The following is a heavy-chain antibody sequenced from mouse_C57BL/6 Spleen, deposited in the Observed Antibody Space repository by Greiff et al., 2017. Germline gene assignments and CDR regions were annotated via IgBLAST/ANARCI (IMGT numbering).Heavy chain of an antibody. D-gene: IGHD1-1*01. CDR3: ARPDYYGSRDFDY. Sequence: VKLVESGAELVKPGASVKISCKASGYAFSSYWMNWVKQRPGKGLEWIGQIYPGDGDTNYNGKFKGKATLTADKSSSTAYMQLSSLTSEDSAVYFCARPDYYGSRDFDYWGQGTTLTVSS. CDR2: IYPGDGDT. CDR1: GYAFSSYW. J-gene: IGHJ2*01. V-gene: IGHV1-80*01.